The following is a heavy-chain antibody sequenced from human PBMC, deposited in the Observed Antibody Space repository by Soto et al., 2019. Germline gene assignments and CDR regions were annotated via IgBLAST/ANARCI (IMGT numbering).Heavy chain of an antibody. J-gene: IGHJ6*03. CDR3: ARVHAGTYNYYYMDV. Sequence: ETLSLTCAVYGGSFSGYFWTWIRQPPGKGPEWIGEISHSGRDNYIPSLEGRVTISIDTSNNQFSLKLTSVTAADTAVYYCARVHAGTYNYYYMDVWGNGTMVTVSS. CDR2: ISHSGRD. V-gene: IGHV4-34*01. D-gene: IGHD1-26*01. CDR1: GGSFSGYF.